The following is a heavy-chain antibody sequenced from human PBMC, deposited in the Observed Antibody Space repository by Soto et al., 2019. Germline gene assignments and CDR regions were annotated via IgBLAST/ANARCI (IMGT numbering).Heavy chain of an antibody. V-gene: IGHV4-31*03. J-gene: IGHJ3*02. CDR3: ARERDSSSANPAFDI. D-gene: IGHD6-6*01. CDR2: IYYSGST. CDR1: GGSISSGGYY. Sequence: SGTLSLTCTVSGGSISSGGYYWSWIRQHPGKGLGWIGYIYYSGSTYYNPSPKSRVTIAVDTSKNQFSLKLSSVTAAATAVYSCARERDSSSANPAFDIWGQGTLVTVSS.